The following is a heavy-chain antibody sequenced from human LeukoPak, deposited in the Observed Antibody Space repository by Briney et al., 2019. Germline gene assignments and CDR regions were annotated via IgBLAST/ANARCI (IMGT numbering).Heavy chain of an antibody. V-gene: IGHV3-21*01. CDR3: ARDFTQWLVDPELDY. D-gene: IGHD6-19*01. J-gene: IGHJ4*02. CDR2: ISSSSSYI. Sequence: GGSLRLSCAASGFTFSSYSMNWVRQAPGKGLEWVSSISSSSSYIYYADSVKGRFTIPRDNAKNPLYLQMNSLRAEDTAVYYCARDFTQWLVDPELDYWGQGTLVTVSS. CDR1: GFTFSSYS.